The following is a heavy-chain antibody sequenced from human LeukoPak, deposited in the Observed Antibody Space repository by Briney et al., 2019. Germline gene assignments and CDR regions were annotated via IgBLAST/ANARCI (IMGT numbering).Heavy chain of an antibody. J-gene: IGHJ3*01. V-gene: IGHV3-23*01. CDR3: AKDPNGDYVGAFDF. CDR1: GFTFSSYA. CDR2: ISGSGGTT. D-gene: IGHD4-17*01. Sequence: GGSLRLSCAASGFTFSSYAMSWVRQAPGKGLEWVSVISGSGGTTHYADSVKGRFTISRDNSKNTLYLEMNSLRLGDTAMYYCAKDPNGDYVGAFDFWGQGTMVTVSS.